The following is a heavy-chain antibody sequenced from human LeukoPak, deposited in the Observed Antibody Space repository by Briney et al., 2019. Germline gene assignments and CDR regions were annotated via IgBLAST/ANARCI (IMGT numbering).Heavy chain of an antibody. D-gene: IGHD3-10*01. CDR3: ARGPYYYGSGSYWGWNY. CDR2: MNPNSGNT. V-gene: IGHV1-8*03. CDR1: GYTFTSYD. J-gene: IGHJ4*02. Sequence: ASVKVSCKASGYTFTSYDINWVRQATGQGLEWMGWMNPNSGNTGYAQKFQGRVTITRNTSISTAYMELSSLRSEDTAVYYCARGPYYYGSGSYWGWNYWGQGTLVTVSS.